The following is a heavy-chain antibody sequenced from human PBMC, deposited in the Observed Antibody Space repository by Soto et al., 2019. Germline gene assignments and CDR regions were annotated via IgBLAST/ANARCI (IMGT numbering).Heavy chain of an antibody. V-gene: IGHV1-18*01. D-gene: IGHD6-19*01. Sequence: ASVKVSFQASSYTFTRYGISGVRQAPGQGLEWIGLISAYNGNTNYAQKLQGRVTMTRVTSTSPGYMELRSLRSDHTGVYYCARGTIAVARKFDYWGPGTPVPV. J-gene: IGHJ4*02. CDR3: ARGTIAVARKFDY. CDR2: ISAYNGNT. CDR1: SYTFTRYG.